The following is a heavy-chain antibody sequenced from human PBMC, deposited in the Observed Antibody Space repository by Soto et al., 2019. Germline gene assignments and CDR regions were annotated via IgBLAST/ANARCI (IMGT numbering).Heavy chain of an antibody. Sequence: SVKVSCKVSGYTLTELSMHWVRQAPGKGLEWMGGFDPGDGETIYAQKFQGRVTMTEDTSTDTAYMELSSLRSEDTAVYYCATSLSGSYYDWFDPWGQGTLVTVSS. J-gene: IGHJ5*02. CDR3: ATSLSGSYYDWFDP. V-gene: IGHV1-24*01. CDR2: FDPGDGET. D-gene: IGHD1-26*01. CDR1: GYTLTELS.